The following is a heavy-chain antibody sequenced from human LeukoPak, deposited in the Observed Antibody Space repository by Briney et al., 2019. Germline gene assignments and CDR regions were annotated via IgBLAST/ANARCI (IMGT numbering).Heavy chain of an antibody. CDR1: GGSFSGYY. Sequence: SETLSLTCAVYGGSFSGYYWTWIRQPPGKGLEWIGEINHSGSTNYNPSLKSRVTISVDTSKNQFSLKLSSVTAADTAVYYCARVDSLVVVAATFDYWGQGTLVTVSS. J-gene: IGHJ4*02. D-gene: IGHD2-15*01. CDR2: INHSGST. CDR3: ARVDSLVVVAATFDY. V-gene: IGHV4-34*01.